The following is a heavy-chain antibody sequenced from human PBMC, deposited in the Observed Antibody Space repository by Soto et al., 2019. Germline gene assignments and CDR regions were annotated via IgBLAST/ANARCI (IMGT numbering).Heavy chain of an antibody. Sequence: QVQLQESGPGLVKPSQTLSLTCTVSGGSISSGGYYWSWIRQHPGKGLEWIGYIYYSGFTHYNYSDPSLKSRVTILVDTSKNQFSLKLSSVTAADTAVYYCARTPLLWGQGTLVTVSS. CDR1: GGSISSGGYY. CDR2: IYYSGFT. CDR3: ARTPLL. V-gene: IGHV4-31*03. J-gene: IGHJ4*02. D-gene: IGHD1-26*01.